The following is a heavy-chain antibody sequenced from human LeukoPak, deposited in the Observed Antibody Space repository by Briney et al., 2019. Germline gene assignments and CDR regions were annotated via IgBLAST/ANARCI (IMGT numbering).Heavy chain of an antibody. CDR1: GFTASSNY. CDR2: IYSAGST. V-gene: IGHV3-53*01. J-gene: IGHJ4*02. CDR3: ARGRSFGGFFHFDY. Sequence: GGSLRLSSAASGFTASSNYMSWVRQAPGKGLEWVSVIYSAGSTYYADSVKGRFTTSRDNSKNTLYLQMNSLRAEDTAVYYCARGRSFGGFFHFDYWGQGTLVTVSS. D-gene: IGHD4-23*01.